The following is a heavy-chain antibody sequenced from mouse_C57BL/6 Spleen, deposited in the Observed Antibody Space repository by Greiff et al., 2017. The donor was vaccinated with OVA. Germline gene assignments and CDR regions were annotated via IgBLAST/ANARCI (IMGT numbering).Heavy chain of an antibody. J-gene: IGHJ4*01. Sequence: QVQLQQSGAELAKPGASVKLSCKASGYTFTSYWMHWVKQRPGQGLEWIGYINPSSGYTKYNQKFKDKATLTADKSSSAAYVQLSSLTYEGSAVYYCARSADYDSVYAMDYWGQGTSVTVSS. V-gene: IGHV1-7*01. CDR2: INPSSGYT. D-gene: IGHD2-4*01. CDR3: ARSADYDSVYAMDY. CDR1: GYTFTSYW.